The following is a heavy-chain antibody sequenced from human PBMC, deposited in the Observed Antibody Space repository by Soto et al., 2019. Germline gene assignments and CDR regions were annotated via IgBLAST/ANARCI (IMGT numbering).Heavy chain of an antibody. CDR1: GFTLSNYA. CDR2: MSYDRSNE. J-gene: IGHJ4*02. CDR3: AKDGSHNFDY. D-gene: IGHD1-26*01. V-gene: IGHV3-30*18. Sequence: PGESLRLSFETFGFTLSNYAMHWVRQTPGKGLEWVALMSYDRSNEYYAETVKDRFTTSRDNSKNTLYLQMNSLRAEDTAVYYCAKDGSHNFDYWGQGP.